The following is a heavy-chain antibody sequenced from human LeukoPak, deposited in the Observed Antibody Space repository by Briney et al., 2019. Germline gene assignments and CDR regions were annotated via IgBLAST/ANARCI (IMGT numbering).Heavy chain of an antibody. CDR3: ARANGGSFDY. CDR1: GFTFSSYA. J-gene: IGHJ4*02. D-gene: IGHD3-10*01. CDR2: ISSNGGST. Sequence: GGSLRLSCAASGFTFSSYAMHWVRQAPGKGLEYVSAISSNGGSTYYANSVKGRFTISRDNSKNTPYLQMGSLRAEDMAVYYCARANGGSFDYWGQGTLVTVSS. V-gene: IGHV3-64*01.